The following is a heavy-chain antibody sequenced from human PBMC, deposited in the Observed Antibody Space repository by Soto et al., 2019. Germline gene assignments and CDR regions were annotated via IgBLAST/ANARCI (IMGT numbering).Heavy chain of an antibody. V-gene: IGHV3-48*03. CDR2: ISTSGSSI. D-gene: IGHD6-19*01. Sequence: PGGSLRLSCAASGFAFDNYEMNWVRQAPGKGLEWVSYISTSGSSIYYADSVKGRFTISRDNAKNSLYLQMNSLRAEDTAVYYCASSMAVATPGYYYAMDVWGQGTTVTVSS. J-gene: IGHJ6*02. CDR1: GFAFDNYE. CDR3: ASSMAVATPGYYYAMDV.